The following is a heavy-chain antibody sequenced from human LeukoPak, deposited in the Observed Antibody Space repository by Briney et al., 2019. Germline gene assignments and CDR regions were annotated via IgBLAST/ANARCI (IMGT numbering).Heavy chain of an antibody. J-gene: IGHJ4*02. CDR2: INPNSGGT. CDR3: ASLVGATIVGVY. Sequence: GASVKVSCKASGYTFTGYYMHRVRQAPGQGLEWMGWINPNSGGTNYAQKFQGRVTMIRDTSISTAYMELSRLRSDGTAVYYCASLVGATIVGVYWGQGTLVTVSS. V-gene: IGHV1-2*02. CDR1: GYTFTGYY. D-gene: IGHD1-26*01.